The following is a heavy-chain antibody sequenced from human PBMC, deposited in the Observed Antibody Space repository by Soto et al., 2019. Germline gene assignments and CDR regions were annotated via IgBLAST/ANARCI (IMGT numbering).Heavy chain of an antibody. CDR1: GDSFTSYR. CDR3: VRLEPDLRFLERPPFMIDS. V-gene: IGHV5-51*07. J-gene: IGHJ5*01. D-gene: IGHD3-3*01. CDR2: IYPGDSDT. Sequence: ESLQISCKGSGDSFTSYRHGWVHQMPGEVQEWMGIIYPGDSDTRYSPSFQGQVTISADKSISTAYLQWSRLKASDTAMYYCVRLEPDLRFLERPPFMIDSWGQGTLVTVSS.